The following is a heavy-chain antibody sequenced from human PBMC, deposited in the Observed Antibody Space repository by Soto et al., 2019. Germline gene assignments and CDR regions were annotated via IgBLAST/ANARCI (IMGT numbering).Heavy chain of an antibody. Sequence: SVKVSCKASGGAFSSYAISWVRQAPGQRLQWMGGIIPIFGTANYAQKFQGRVTITADESTSTAYMELSSLRSEDTAVYYCARSRPLRSYDILTGYHELDYWGQGTLVTVSS. V-gene: IGHV1-69*13. CDR1: GGAFSSYA. D-gene: IGHD3-9*01. J-gene: IGHJ4*02. CDR3: ARSRPLRSYDILTGYHELDY. CDR2: IIPIFGTA.